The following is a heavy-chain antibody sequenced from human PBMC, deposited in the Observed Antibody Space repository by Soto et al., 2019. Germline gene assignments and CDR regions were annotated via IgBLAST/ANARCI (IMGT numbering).Heavy chain of an antibody. CDR1: GYSFTNYW. CDR2: IWPCDSET. CDR3: AIGGAWYFFDI. V-gene: IGHV5-51*01. Sequence: ESLKISCQASGYSFTNYWIGLVRQMPGKGLEWMGSIWPCDSETRYNPSFQGQVTISADKSISTAYLQWSSLKASDTAMYYCAIGGAWYFFDIWAQGTMVTVSS. J-gene: IGHJ3*02. D-gene: IGHD2-21*02.